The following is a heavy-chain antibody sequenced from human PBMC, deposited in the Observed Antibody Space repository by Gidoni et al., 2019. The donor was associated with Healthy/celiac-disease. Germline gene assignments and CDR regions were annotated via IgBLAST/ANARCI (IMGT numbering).Heavy chain of an antibody. CDR1: GGSFSGSY. CDR3: ARARSDYDFWSGYLYFDY. V-gene: IGHV4-34*01. D-gene: IGHD3-3*01. J-gene: IGHJ4*02. CDR2: INHSGST. Sequence: QVQLQQWGAGLLKPSETLSLTCAVYGGSFSGSYWSWIRQPPGKGLEWIGEINHSGSTNYNPSLKSRVTISVDTSKNQFSLKLSSVTAADTAVYYCARARSDYDFWSGYLYFDYWGQGTLVTVSS.